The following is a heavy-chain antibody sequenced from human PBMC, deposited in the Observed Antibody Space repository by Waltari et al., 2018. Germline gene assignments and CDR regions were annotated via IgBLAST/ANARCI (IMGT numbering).Heavy chain of an antibody. D-gene: IGHD3-3*01. CDR2: IFPRGST. Sequence: QVELQESGPGLVKPSETLSLTCKVSGYYISSNYFWGWIRQPPGKGPEWIGSIFPRGSTYYNPSPKSRFTRSVDTSKNQFSLKLISVTAADTAVYYWARVAYSDFWSDYSSRPSFDYWGPGTLVTVSS. J-gene: IGHJ4*02. V-gene: IGHV4-38-2*02. CDR1: GYYISSNYF. CDR3: ARVAYSDFWSDYSSRPSFDY.